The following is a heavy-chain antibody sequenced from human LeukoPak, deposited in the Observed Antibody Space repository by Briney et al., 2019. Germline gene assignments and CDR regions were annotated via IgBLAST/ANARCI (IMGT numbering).Heavy chain of an antibody. V-gene: IGHV3-48*03. CDR3: ARRGDCRGGSCDSYYFYYYMDV. D-gene: IGHD2-15*01. J-gene: IGHJ6*03. CDR1: GFTFSSYE. CDR2: ISSSGSTI. Sequence: GGSLRLSCAASGFTFSSYEMNWVRQAPGKGLEWVSYISSSGSTIYYADSVKGRFTISRDNAKSSLYLHMSNLRVEDTAVYYCARRGDCRGGSCDSYYFYYYMDVWGKGATVTVSS.